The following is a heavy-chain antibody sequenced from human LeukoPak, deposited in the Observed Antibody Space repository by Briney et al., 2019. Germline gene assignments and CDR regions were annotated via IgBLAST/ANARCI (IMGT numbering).Heavy chain of an antibody. V-gene: IGHV3-21*04. CDR2: ISSSSSYI. CDR1: GFTFSSYS. CDR3: AKEDSSGWNYYFDY. D-gene: IGHD6-19*01. Sequence: GGSLRLSCAASGFTFSSYSMNWVRQAPGKGLEWVSSISSSSSYIYYADSVKGRFTISRDNSKNTLHLQMNSLRAEDTAVYYCAKEDSSGWNYYFDYWGQGTLVSVSS. J-gene: IGHJ4*02.